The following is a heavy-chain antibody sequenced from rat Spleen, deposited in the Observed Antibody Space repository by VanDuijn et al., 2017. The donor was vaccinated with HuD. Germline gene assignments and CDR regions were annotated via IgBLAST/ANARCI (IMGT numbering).Heavy chain of an antibody. V-gene: IGHV3-3*01. J-gene: IGHJ2*01. Sequence: EVQLQESGPGLVKPSQSLSLTCSVTGYSITSSYRWNWIRKFPGNKLEWLGYINNAGSTNYNPSLKSRISITRDTSKNQFFLHLNSVTTEDTATYFCARYTATISFDYWGRGVMVTVSS. CDR2: INNAGST. CDR1: GYSITSSYR. CDR3: ARYTATISFDY. D-gene: IGHD1-10*01.